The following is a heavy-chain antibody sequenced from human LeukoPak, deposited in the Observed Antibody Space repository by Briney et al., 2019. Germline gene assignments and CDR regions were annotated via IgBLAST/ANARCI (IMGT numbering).Heavy chain of an antibody. CDR1: GGSISSGGYS. Sequence: SQTLSLTCAVSGGSISSGGYSWSWIRQPPGKGLEWIGYIYYSGSTYYNPSLKSRVTTSVDTSKKEVSLKLTSVTAADTSIYFCATSTKTVRPDSWDSWGQGTLVSVSS. CDR3: ATSTKTVRPDSWDS. V-gene: IGHV4-30-4*07. J-gene: IGHJ4*02. D-gene: IGHD6-6*01. CDR2: IYYSGST.